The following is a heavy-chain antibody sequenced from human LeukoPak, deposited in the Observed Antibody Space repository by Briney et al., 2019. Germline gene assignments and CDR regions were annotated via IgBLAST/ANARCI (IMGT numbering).Heavy chain of an antibody. CDR1: GGSISSYY. CDR2: IYYSGST. D-gene: IGHD3-22*01. CDR3: ARGYLYDSSGYYLRY. V-gene: IGHV4-59*01. J-gene: IGHJ4*02. Sequence: SETLFLTCTVSGGSISSYYWSWIRQPPGKGLEWIGYIYYSGSTNYNPSLKSRVTISVDTSKNQFSLKLSSVTAADTAVYYCARGYLYDSSGYYLRYWGQGTLVTVSS.